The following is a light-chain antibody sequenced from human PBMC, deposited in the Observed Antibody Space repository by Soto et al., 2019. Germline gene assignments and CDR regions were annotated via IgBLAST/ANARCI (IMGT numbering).Light chain of an antibody. CDR1: QSRGSNF. Sequence: EIVLTQSPCNLTMSPGERATLSCKTSQSRGSNFLAWYQHKPGQAPRLLIYASSNRATGIPDRFSGSASGTDFTLTINRLEPEDFAVYYCQLYGSSPQFGQGTRLEIK. CDR3: QLYGSSPQ. V-gene: IGKV3-20*01. CDR2: ASS. J-gene: IGKJ5*01.